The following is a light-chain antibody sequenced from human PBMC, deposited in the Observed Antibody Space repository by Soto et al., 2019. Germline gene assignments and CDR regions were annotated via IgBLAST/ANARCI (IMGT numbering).Light chain of an antibody. Sequence: EIVLTQSPATLSLSPGERATLSCRASQSVSSYLAWYHQKPGQAPRLLIYDASNRATGIPARFSGSGSVTDFTLTISSLEPEDFAVYYCQQRSNWPPYTFGQGTKLEIK. V-gene: IGKV3-11*01. CDR1: QSVSSY. CDR3: QQRSNWPPYT. J-gene: IGKJ2*01. CDR2: DAS.